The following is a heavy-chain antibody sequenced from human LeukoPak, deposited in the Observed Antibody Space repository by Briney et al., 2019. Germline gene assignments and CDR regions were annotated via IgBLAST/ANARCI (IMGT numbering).Heavy chain of an antibody. CDR2: ISGNGGST. CDR3: TGSYYYEYFQH. V-gene: IGHV3-23*01. J-gene: IGHJ1*01. CDR1: GLTFSSYA. D-gene: IGHD3-22*01. Sequence: GKSLKISCAASGLTFSSYAMNWFPQAPGKGWEWVSVISGNGGSTYYADSVRGRFTISRDNSKSTLYLQMNSLRAEDTALYYCTGSYYYEYFQHWGQCTLVTVSS.